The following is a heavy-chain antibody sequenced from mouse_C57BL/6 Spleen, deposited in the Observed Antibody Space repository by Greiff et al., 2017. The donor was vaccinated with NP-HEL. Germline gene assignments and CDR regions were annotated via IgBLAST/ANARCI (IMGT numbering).Heavy chain of an antibody. D-gene: IGHD1-1*01. Sequence: QVQLQQSGPGLVQPSQSLSITCTVSGFSLTSYGVHWVRQSPGKGLEWLGVIWSGGSTDYNAAFISRLSISKDNSKSQVFFKMNSLQADDTAIYYCARNEVDYYGVAKEKYYYAMDYWGQGTSVTVSS. J-gene: IGHJ4*01. CDR3: ARNEVDYYGVAKEKYYYAMDY. V-gene: IGHV2-2*01. CDR1: GFSLTSYG. CDR2: IWSGGST.